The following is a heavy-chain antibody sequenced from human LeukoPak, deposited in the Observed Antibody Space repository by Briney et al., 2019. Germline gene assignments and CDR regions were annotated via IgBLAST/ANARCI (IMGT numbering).Heavy chain of an antibody. CDR1: GGSFSGYY. V-gene: IGHV4-34*01. Sequence: KPSETLSLTCAVYGGSFSGYYWSWIRQPPGKGLEWIGEINHSGSTNYNPSLKSRVTISVDTSKNQFSLKLSSVTAADTAVYYCARAYSGWETTTFADAFDIWGQGTMVTVSS. CDR3: ARAYSGWETTTFADAFDI. CDR2: INHSGST. J-gene: IGHJ3*02. D-gene: IGHD1-26*01.